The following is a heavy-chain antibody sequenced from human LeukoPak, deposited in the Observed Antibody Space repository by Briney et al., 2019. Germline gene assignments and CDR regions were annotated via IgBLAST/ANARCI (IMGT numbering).Heavy chain of an antibody. Sequence: SETLSLTCAVSGYSISSGFYWGWIRQPPGKGLEWIGSMYHSGSTYYNPSLQNRVTIPVDTSTNQFSLRLRSVTAADTALYYCARAGYSGLDWFDPWGQGTLVTVSS. V-gene: IGHV4-38-2*01. CDR1: GYSISSGFY. J-gene: IGHJ5*02. CDR3: ARAGYSGLDWFDP. D-gene: IGHD6-19*01. CDR2: MYHSGST.